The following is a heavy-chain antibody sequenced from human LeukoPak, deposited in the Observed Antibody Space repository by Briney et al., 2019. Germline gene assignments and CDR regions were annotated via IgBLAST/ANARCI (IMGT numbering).Heavy chain of an antibody. V-gene: IGHV3-9*01. D-gene: IGHD1-26*01. CDR2: ISWNSGSI. CDR1: GFTFDDYA. CDR3: AKESRVGATPEGFDY. J-gene: IGHJ4*02. Sequence: GGSLRLSCAASGFTFDDYAMHWVRHAPGKGLEWVSGISWNSGSIGYADSVKGRFTISRDNAKNSLYLQMNSLRAEDTALYYCAKESRVGATPEGFDYWGQGTLVTVSS.